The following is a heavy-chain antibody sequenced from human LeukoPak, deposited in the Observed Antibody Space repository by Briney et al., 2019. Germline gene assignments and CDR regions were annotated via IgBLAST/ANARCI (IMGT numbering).Heavy chain of an antibody. Sequence: SVKVSCKASGGTFSSCAISWVRQAPGQGLEWMGRIIPILGIANYAQKFQGRVTITADKSTSTAYMELSSLRSEDTAVYYCARGLAVAATPFDYWGQGTLVTVSS. J-gene: IGHJ4*02. CDR1: GGTFSSCA. V-gene: IGHV1-69*04. CDR2: IIPILGIA. CDR3: ARGLAVAATPFDY. D-gene: IGHD6-19*01.